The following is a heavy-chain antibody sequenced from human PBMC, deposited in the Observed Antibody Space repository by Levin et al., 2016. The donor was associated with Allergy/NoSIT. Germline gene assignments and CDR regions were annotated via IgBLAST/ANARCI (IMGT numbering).Heavy chain of an antibody. J-gene: IGHJ3*01. CDR1: GFNSIEYG. V-gene: IGHV3-20*04. D-gene: IGHD5-24*01. CDR2: INWNGGSA. CDR3: ARGDGHNRPYAFDL. Sequence: GESLKISCGATGFNSIEYGMSWVRLAPGKGLEWVSGINWNGGSAAYADSVKGRFTFSRDNAKNFVYLQMDTLRVEDSALYYCARGDGHNRPYAFDLWGQGTMVIVSS.